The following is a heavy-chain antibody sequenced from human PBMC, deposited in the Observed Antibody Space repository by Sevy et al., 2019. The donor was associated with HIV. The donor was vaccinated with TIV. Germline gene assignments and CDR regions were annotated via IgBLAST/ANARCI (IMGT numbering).Heavy chain of an antibody. CDR2: VDHTGNT. D-gene: IGHD3-10*01. V-gene: IGHV4-38-2*01. CDR1: GYSISSGYL. Sequence: SETLSLTCSVSGYSISSGYLWGWIRQPPGKGLEWIGSVDHTGNTYYNPSLKSRVTTSVDTSKNQFSLRLSSVTAADTAVYYCANFGRMLIINGDAFDVWGQGTMVTVSS. J-gene: IGHJ3*01. CDR3: ANFGRMLIINGDAFDV.